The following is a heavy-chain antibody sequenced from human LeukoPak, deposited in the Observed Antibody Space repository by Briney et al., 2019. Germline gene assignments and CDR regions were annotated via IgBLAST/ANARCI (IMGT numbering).Heavy chain of an antibody. V-gene: IGHV4-30-4*01. J-gene: IGHJ4*02. Sequence: SETLSLTCTVSGGSISSGDYYWSWIRQPPGKGLEWIGYIYYSGSTYYNPSLKSRVTISVDTPKNQFSLKLSSVTAADTAVYYCARGDYYDSSGPYWGQGTLVTVSS. CDR2: IYYSGST. D-gene: IGHD3-22*01. CDR3: ARGDYYDSSGPY. CDR1: GGSISSGDYY.